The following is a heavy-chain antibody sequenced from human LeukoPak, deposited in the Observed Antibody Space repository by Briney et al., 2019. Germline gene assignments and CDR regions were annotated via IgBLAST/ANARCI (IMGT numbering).Heavy chain of an antibody. CDR1: GGSISSGGYY. CDR3: ARALWFGESPDGMDV. J-gene: IGHJ6*02. V-gene: IGHV4-31*03. Sequence: SETLSLTCTVSGGSISSGGYYWRWIRQHPGKGLEWIGYIYYSGSTYYNPSLKSRVTISVDTSKNQFSLKLSSVTAADTAVYYCARALWFGESPDGMDVWGQGTTVTVSS. D-gene: IGHD3-10*01. CDR2: IYYSGST.